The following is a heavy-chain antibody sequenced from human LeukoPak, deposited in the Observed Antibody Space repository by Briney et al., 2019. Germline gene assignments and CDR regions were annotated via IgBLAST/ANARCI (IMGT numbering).Heavy chain of an antibody. CDR3: VKLEWRYYYDT. V-gene: IGHV3-64D*09. Sequence: GGSLRLSCSASGFTFSSYAMHWVRQAPGKGLEYVSAISSSGGSTYYADSVKGRFTISRGNSKNTLHLRMSSLRAEDTAVYYCVKLEWRYYYDTWGQGTLVTVSS. D-gene: IGHD3-22*01. CDR1: GFTFSSYA. J-gene: IGHJ5*02. CDR2: ISSSGGST.